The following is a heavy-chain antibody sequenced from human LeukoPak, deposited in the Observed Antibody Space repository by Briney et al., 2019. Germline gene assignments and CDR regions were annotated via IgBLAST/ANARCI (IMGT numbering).Heavy chain of an antibody. V-gene: IGHV3-33*01. CDR3: ARDGRYCSGGSCYSHGMDV. Sequence: GRSLRLSCAASGFTFSSYGMHWVRQAPGKGLEWVAVICYDGSNKYYADSVKGRFTISRDNSKNTLYLQMNSLRAEDTAVYYCARDGRYCSGGSCYSHGMDVWGKGTTVTVSS. J-gene: IGHJ6*04. CDR2: ICYDGSNK. D-gene: IGHD2-15*01. CDR1: GFTFSSYG.